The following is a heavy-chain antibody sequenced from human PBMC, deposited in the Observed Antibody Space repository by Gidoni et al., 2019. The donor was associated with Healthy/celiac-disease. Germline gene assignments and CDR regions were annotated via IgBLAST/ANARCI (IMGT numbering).Heavy chain of an antibody. Sequence: EVQLVESGGGLVKPGGSLRLSCAASGFTFSSYSMNWVRQAPGKGLEWVSSISSSSSYIYYADSVKGRFTISRDNAKNSLYLQMNSLRAEDTAVYYCARVQSPLKHYYDSSGGFDPWGQGTLVTVSS. V-gene: IGHV3-21*01. CDR3: ARVQSPLKHYYDSSGGFDP. CDR1: GFTFSSYS. J-gene: IGHJ5*02. D-gene: IGHD3-22*01. CDR2: ISSSSSYI.